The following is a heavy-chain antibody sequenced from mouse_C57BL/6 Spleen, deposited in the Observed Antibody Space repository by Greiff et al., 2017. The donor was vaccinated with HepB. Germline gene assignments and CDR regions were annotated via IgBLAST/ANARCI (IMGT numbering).Heavy chain of an antibody. J-gene: IGHJ2*01. V-gene: IGHV1-82*01. Sequence: VQVVESGPELVKPGASVKISCKASGYAFSSSWMNWVKQRPGKGLEWIGRIYPGDGDTNYNGKFKGKATLTADKSSSTAYMQLSSLTSEDSAVYFCARSTPGYFDYWGQGTTLTVSS. CDR2: IYPGDGDT. CDR1: GYAFSSSW. CDR3: ARSTPGYFDY.